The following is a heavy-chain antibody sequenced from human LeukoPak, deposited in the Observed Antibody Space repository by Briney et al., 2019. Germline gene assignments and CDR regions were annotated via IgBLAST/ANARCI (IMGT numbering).Heavy chain of an antibody. J-gene: IGHJ4*02. CDR3: ARGGDCSSSWYV. CDR2: IYYSGRT. D-gene: IGHD6-13*01. CDR1: GGSISSSSYY. Sequence: SETLSLTCTVSGGSISSSSYYWGWFRQPPGKGLEWIGSIYYSGRTYYNPSLKSRVTISVDTSKNQFSLKLRSVTAADTAVYYCARGGDCSSSWYVWGQGTLVTVSS. V-gene: IGHV4-39*01.